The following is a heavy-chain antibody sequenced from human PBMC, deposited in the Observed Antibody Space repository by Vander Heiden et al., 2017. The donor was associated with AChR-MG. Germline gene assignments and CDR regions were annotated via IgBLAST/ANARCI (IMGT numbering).Heavy chain of an antibody. CDR3: TRSGTTWSNWFDP. CDR2: IRNKAKGFTT. D-gene: IGHD2-2*01. V-gene: IGHV3-72*01. Sequence: EVQLVESGGGLVQPGGSLRLSCAASGFPFSDHHMAWVRQAPGKRLEWVGRIRNKAKGFTTEYAASVRGRFSISRDDSNNSLWLQMNSLESEDTAMYYCTRSGTTWSNWFDPWGQGTLVTVSS. J-gene: IGHJ5*02. CDR1: GFPFSDHH.